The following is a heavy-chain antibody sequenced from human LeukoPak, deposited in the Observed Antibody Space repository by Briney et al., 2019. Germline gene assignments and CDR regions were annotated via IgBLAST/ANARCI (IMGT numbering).Heavy chain of an antibody. J-gene: IGHJ4*02. D-gene: IGHD6-19*01. CDR2: ISSSSSYI. V-gene: IGHV3-21*01. CDR1: GFTFSSYS. CDR3: ARGGPGYSSGWYYY. Sequence: GGSLRLSCAASGFTFSSYSMNWVRQAPGKGLEWVSSISSSSSYIYYADSVKGRFTISRDNAKNSLYLQMNSLRAEDTAVYYCARGGPGYSSGWYYYWGQGTLVTVSS.